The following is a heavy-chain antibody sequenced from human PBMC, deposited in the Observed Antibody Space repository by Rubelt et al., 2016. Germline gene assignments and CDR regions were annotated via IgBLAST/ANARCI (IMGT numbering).Heavy chain of an antibody. D-gene: IGHD5-18*01. CDR3: ARGTVDTAMDFDY. CDR1: GGSISSSSYY. CDR2: INHSGST. J-gene: IGHJ4*02. V-gene: IGHV4-39*07. Sequence: QLQLQESGPGLVKPSETLSLTCTVSGGSISSSSYYWGWIRQPPGKGLEWIGEINHSGSTNYNPSLKSRVTISVDTSKNQFSLKLSSVTAADTAAYYCARGTVDTAMDFDYWGQGTLVTVSS.